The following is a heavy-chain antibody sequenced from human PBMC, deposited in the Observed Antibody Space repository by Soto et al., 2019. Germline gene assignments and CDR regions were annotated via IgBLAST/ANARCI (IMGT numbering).Heavy chain of an antibody. D-gene: IGHD3-10*01. J-gene: IGHJ6*03. CDR1: GYTFTSYA. CDR3: ARDLTMVRGVIYYMVV. Sequence: QVQLVQSGAEVQKPGASVKVSCKASGYTFTSYAMHWVRQAPGQRLEWMGWINAGSGNTKYSQKFQGRVAITRDTSASTAYMELSSLRSEDTAIYYCARDLTMVRGVIYYMVVWGKGTKVTVSS. V-gene: IGHV1-3*01. CDR2: INAGSGNT.